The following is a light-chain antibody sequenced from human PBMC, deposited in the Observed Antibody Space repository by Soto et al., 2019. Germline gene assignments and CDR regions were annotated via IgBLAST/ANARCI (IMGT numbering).Light chain of an antibody. V-gene: IGKV3-15*01. J-gene: IGKJ2*01. Sequence: DIVMTQSPGTLSVSPGERATLSCRASQSVSSNLAWYQQKPGQAPRLLIYDESTRAAGIPARFSGRGSRTEFTLSIRSLQSEDFEVDFCQQYITWPPYTFGQGTKLEI. CDR3: QQYITWPPYT. CDR2: DES. CDR1: QSVSSN.